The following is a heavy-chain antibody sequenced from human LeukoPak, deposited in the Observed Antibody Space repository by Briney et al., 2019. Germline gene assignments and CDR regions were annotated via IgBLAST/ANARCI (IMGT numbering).Heavy chain of an antibody. CDR2: IYYSGSN. D-gene: IGHD2-2*01. V-gene: IGHV4-39*07. CDR3: ARVGGDEDIVVVPAAIPVYYYYYYYMDV. Sequence: SETLSLTCTVSGGSISSSSYYWGWIRQPPGKGLEWIGSIYYSGSNYYNPSLKSRVTISVDTSKNQFSLKLSSVTAADTAVYYCARVGGDEDIVVVPAAIPVYYYYYYYMDVWGKGTTVTVSS. CDR1: GGSISSSSYY. J-gene: IGHJ6*03.